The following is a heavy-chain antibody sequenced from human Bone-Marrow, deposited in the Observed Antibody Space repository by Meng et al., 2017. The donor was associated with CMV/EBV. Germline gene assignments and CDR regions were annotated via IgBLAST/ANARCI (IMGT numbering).Heavy chain of an antibody. Sequence: SVKVSCKASGGTFSSYAISWVRQAPGQGLEWMGGIIPIFGTANYAQKFQGRVTITTDESTSTAYMELSSLRSEDTAVYYCATHAGAARRRAWFDPWGQGTLVTVSS. V-gene: IGHV1-69*05. CDR1: GGTFSSYA. J-gene: IGHJ5*02. CDR2: IIPIFGTA. CDR3: ATHAGAARRRAWFDP. D-gene: IGHD6-6*01.